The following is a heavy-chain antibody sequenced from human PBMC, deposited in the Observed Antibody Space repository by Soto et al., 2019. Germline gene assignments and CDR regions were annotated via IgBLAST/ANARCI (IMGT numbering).Heavy chain of an antibody. D-gene: IGHD5-12*01. CDR3: ARVTYSGYDSGDYYYYYMDV. J-gene: IGHJ6*03. CDR1: GYTFTSYG. Sequence: QVQLVQSGAEVKKPGASVKVSCKASGYTFTSYGISWVRQAPGQGLEWMGWISAYNGNTNYAQKHQGRVTMTTDTSTSTAYMELRSLRSDDTAVYYCARVTYSGYDSGDYYYYYMDVWGKGTTVTVSS. V-gene: IGHV1-18*01. CDR2: ISAYNGNT.